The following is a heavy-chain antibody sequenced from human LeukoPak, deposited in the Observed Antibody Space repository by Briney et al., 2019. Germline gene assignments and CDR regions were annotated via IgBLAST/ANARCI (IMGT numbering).Heavy chain of an antibody. J-gene: IGHJ4*02. CDR1: GYTFTGYY. D-gene: IGHD3-16*02. V-gene: IGHV1-2*06. CDR2: INPNSGGT. Sequence: APVKVSCKASGYTFTGYYMHWVRQAPGQGLEWMGRINPNSGGTNYAQKFQGRVTMTRDTSISTAYMELSSLRSEDTAVYYCATVEVGGSYRSPAHDYWGQGTLVTVSS. CDR3: ATVEVGGSYRSPAHDY.